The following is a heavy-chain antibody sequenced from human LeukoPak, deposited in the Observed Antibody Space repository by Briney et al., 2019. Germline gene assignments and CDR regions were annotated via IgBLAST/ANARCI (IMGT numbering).Heavy chain of an antibody. V-gene: IGHV4-61*02. Sequence: SETLSLTCTVSGGSISSGSYYWSWIRQPAGKGLEWIGRIYTSGSTNYNPSLKSRVTISVDTSKNQFSLKLSSVTAADTAVYYCARQRYCSSTSCYAFDYWGQGTLVTVSS. CDR2: IYTSGST. D-gene: IGHD2-2*01. CDR3: ARQRYCSSTSCYAFDY. CDR1: GGSISSGSYY. J-gene: IGHJ4*02.